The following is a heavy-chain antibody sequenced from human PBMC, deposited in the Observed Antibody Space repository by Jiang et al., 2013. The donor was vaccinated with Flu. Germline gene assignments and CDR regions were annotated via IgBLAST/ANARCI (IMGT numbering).Heavy chain of an antibody. CDR2: SITWGH. CDR1: GGSISNSV. CDR3: ARRNTMVRGVDKFDY. Sequence: TLSLTCTVSGGSISNSVLELDPAAPGRDWSGLGISITWGHRLQPXLKSRVTMSVDTSKNQFSLELTSVTATDTAVYYCARRNTMVRGVDKFDYWGQGILVTVSS. V-gene: IGHV4-59*08. J-gene: IGHJ4*02. D-gene: IGHD3-10*01.